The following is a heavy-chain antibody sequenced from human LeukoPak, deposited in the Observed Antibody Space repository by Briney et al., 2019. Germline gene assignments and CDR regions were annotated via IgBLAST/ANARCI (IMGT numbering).Heavy chain of an antibody. V-gene: IGHV3-23*01. Sequence: GGSLRLSCAASGFTFSSYAMSWVRQAPGKGLEWVSAISGSGGSTYYADSVKGRFTISRDNSKNTLYLQMNGLRAEDTAVYYCAKAASPIGAARGDLFDYWGQGTLVTVSS. J-gene: IGHJ4*02. CDR2: ISGSGGST. CDR3: AKAASPIGAARGDLFDY. CDR1: GFTFSSYA. D-gene: IGHD6-6*01.